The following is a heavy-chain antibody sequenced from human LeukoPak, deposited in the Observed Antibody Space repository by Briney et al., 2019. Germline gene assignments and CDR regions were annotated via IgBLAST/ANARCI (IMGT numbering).Heavy chain of an antibody. CDR1: GGSISSYY. CDR3: ARDLYCSSTSCYGGGDAFDI. J-gene: IGHJ3*02. D-gene: IGHD2-2*01. Sequence: SETLSLTCTVSGGSISSYYWSWIRQPPGKGLEWIGRIYTSGSTNYNPSLKSRVAMSVDTSKDQFSLKLSSVTAADTAVYYCARDLYCSSTSCYGGGDAFDIWGQGTMVTVSS. CDR2: IYTSGST. V-gene: IGHV4-4*07.